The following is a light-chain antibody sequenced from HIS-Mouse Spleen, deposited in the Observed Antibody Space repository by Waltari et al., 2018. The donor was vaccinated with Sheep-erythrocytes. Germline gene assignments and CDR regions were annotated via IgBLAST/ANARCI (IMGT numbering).Light chain of an antibody. CDR3: CSYAGSSTSVV. J-gene: IGLJ2*01. V-gene: IGLV2-23*01. CDR2: EGS. Sequence: QSALTQPASVSGSPGHSITISCTATSSDVGSYNLFSWYQQHPGKAPKLMIYEGSKRPSGVSNRFSGSKSGNTASLTISGLQAEDEADYYCCSYAGSSTSVVFGGGTKLTVL. CDR1: SSDVGSYNL.